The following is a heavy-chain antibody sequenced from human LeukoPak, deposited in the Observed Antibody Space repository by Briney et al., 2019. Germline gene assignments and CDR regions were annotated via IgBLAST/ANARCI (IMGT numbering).Heavy chain of an antibody. CDR1: GFTFSSYS. CDR3: ARAGLVVVAASAYYYYYYMDV. V-gene: IGHV3-48*01. J-gene: IGHJ6*03. D-gene: IGHD2-15*01. Sequence: GGSLRLSCAASGFTFSSYSMNWVRQAPGKGLEWVSYISSSSSTIYYADSVKGRFTISRDNAKNSLYLQMNSLRAEDTAVYYCARAGLVVVAASAYYYYYYMDVWGKGTTVTVSS. CDR2: ISSSSSTI.